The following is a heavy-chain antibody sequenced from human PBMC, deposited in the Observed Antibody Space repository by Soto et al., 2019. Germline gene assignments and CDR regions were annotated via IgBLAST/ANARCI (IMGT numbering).Heavy chain of an antibody. Sequence: QVQLQESGPGLVKPSQTLSLTCTVSGGSIISGDYYWSWIRQPPGKGLEWLVYIYYSGSTDYNPSLKSRVTISVDTSKNQCSLKLSSVTAADTAVYYCARECSGGRSDWFDPWGQGTLVTVSS. V-gene: IGHV4-30-4*01. D-gene: IGHD2-15*01. J-gene: IGHJ5*02. CDR2: IYYSGST. CDR1: GGSIISGDYY. CDR3: ARECSGGRSDWFDP.